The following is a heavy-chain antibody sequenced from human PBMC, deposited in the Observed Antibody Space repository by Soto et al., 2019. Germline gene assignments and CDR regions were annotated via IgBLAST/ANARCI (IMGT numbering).Heavy chain of an antibody. CDR1: GDSISTYY. D-gene: IGHD5-18*01. J-gene: IGHJ6*02. Sequence: QVQLQESGPGLVKPSETLSLTCTVSGDSISTYYWTWIRQPPGKGLEWIGYIYDSGSASHNPSLRSRVTISVDTSKNEFALKLRSVTAADTAVYYCARGGNTALAYYFYGMDVWGQGTTVTVSS. CDR3: ARGGNTALAYYFYGMDV. CDR2: IYDSGSA. V-gene: IGHV4-59*01.